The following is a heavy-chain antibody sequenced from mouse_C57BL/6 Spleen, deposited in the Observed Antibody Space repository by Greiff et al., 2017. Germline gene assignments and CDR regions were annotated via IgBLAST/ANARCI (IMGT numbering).Heavy chain of an antibody. CDR1: GYSFTDYY. CDR3: SSHLYCSNYGFAY. J-gene: IGHJ3*01. V-gene: IGHV1-39*01. CDR2: INPNDGTT. Sequence: EVQRVESGPELVKPGASVKISCKASGYSFTDYYMNWVKQSTGKGLEWIGVINPNDGTTSYNQKFKGKATLTVDQTSSTDYMQLNSMTSVNSAVYDTSSHLYCSNYGFAYWGQGTLVTVSA. D-gene: IGHD2-5*01.